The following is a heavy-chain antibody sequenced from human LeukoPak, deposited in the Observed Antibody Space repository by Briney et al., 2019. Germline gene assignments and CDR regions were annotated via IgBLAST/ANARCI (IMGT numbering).Heavy chain of an antibody. CDR1: GFTFDDYG. D-gene: IGHD3-10*01. V-gene: IGHV4-34*09. Sequence: LRLSCAASGFTFDDYGMSWVRQPPGKGLEWIGEIYHSGSTNYNPSLKSRVTISVDTSKNQFSLKLSSVTAADTAVYYCARDHEGFGELRWFDPWGQGTLVTVSS. CDR2: IYHSGST. CDR3: ARDHEGFGELRWFDP. J-gene: IGHJ5*02.